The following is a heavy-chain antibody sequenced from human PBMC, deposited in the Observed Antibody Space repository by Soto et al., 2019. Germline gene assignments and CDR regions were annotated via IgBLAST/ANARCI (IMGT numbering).Heavy chain of an antibody. CDR1: GFTFSSYA. V-gene: IGHV3-23*01. Sequence: GGSLRLSCAASGFTFSSYAMSWVRQAPGKGLEWVSAISGSGGSTYYADSVKGRFTISRDNSKNTLYLQMNSLRAEDTAVFYFAKDKVASGSYFSYYGMDVWGQGTTVTVSS. J-gene: IGHJ6*02. D-gene: IGHD1-26*01. CDR2: ISGSGGST. CDR3: AKDKVASGSYFSYYGMDV.